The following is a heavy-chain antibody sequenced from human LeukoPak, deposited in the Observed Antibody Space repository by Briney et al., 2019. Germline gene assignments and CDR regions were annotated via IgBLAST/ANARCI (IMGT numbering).Heavy chain of an antibody. CDR1: GFTFSSYA. CDR3: AKDAVRGSGRINWFDS. Sequence: PGGSLRLSCAASGFTFSSYAMSWVRQAPGKGLEWVSGITGVGSTPYYADSVKGRFTISRDNSKNTLYLQMNSLRGEDTAAYYCAKDAVRGSGRINWFDSWGQGTLVTVSS. J-gene: IGHJ5*01. CDR2: ITGVGSTP. D-gene: IGHD3-10*01. V-gene: IGHV3-23*01.